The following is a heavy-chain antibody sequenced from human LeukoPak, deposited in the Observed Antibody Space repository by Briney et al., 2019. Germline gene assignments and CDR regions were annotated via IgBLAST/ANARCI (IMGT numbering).Heavy chain of an antibody. CDR3: AKSPWFGELSYFDY. J-gene: IGHJ4*02. Sequence: PGGSLRLSCAASGFTFSSYAMSWVRQAPGKGLEWVSAISGSGGSTYYADSVMGRFTISRDNSKNTLYLQMNSLRAEDTAVYYCAKSPWFGELSYFDYWGQGTLVTVSS. D-gene: IGHD3-10*01. CDR2: ISGSGGST. V-gene: IGHV3-23*01. CDR1: GFTFSSYA.